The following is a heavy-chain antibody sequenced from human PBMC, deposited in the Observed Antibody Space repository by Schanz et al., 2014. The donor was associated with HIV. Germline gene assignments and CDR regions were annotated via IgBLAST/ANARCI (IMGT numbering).Heavy chain of an antibody. Sequence: EVQLVESGGGVVQPGGSLKLSCAASGFTFSDSAMQWVRQAPGKGLEWVSDIRGGAGGTYYADSVKGRFTISRDNSKSTLYLQMNRLRAEDTAVYYCVGHGSSSSWGLGTLVTVSS. J-gene: IGHJ5*02. CDR3: VGHGSSSS. V-gene: IGHV3-23*04. CDR2: IRGGAGGT. CDR1: GFTFSDSA. D-gene: IGHD6-6*01.